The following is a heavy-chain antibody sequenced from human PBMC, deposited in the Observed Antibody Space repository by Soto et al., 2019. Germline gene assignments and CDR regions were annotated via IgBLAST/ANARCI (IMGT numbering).Heavy chain of an antibody. V-gene: IGHV3-30-3*01. CDR1: GFTFSIYA. Sequence: GSLRLSCAASGFTFSIYAMSWVRQAPGKGLEWVAVMSYDGSNKYYADSVKGRFTISSDNSKNTLYLQMNSLRTEDTAVYYCARGYCSRPSCSHFDCWGQGTLVTVSS. CDR2: MSYDGSNK. CDR3: ARGYCSRPSCSHFDC. D-gene: IGHD2-2*01. J-gene: IGHJ4*02.